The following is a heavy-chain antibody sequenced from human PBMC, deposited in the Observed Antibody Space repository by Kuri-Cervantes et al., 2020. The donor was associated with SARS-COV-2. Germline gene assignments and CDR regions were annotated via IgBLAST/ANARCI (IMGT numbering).Heavy chain of an antibody. Sequence: GGSLRLSCAASGFTFSSYAMSWVRQAPGKGLEWVSVIYSGGSSTYYADSVKGRFTISRDNSKNTLYLQMNSLRAEDTAVYYCAKVGGHHEYFQNWGQGTLVTVSS. CDR3: AKVGGHHEYFQN. V-gene: IGHV3-23*03. J-gene: IGHJ1*01. CDR2: IYSGGSST. CDR1: GFTFSSYA. D-gene: IGHD3-16*01.